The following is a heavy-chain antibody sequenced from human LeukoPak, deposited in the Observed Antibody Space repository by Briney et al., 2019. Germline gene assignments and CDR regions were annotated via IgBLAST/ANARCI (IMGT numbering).Heavy chain of an antibody. J-gene: IGHJ6*04. V-gene: IGHV4-4*02. Sequence: SGTLSLTCAVSGGSISSSNWWGWVRQPPGKGLEWIGEIYHSGSTNYNPSLKSRVIISVDKSKNQFSLKLSSVTAADTAVYYCASLYGSGSYGYYGMDVWGKGTTVTVSS. CDR1: GGSISSSNW. CDR3: ASLYGSGSYGYYGMDV. CDR2: IYHSGST. D-gene: IGHD3-10*01.